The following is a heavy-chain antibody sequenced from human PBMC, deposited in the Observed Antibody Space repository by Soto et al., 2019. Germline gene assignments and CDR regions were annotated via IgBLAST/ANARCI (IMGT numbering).Heavy chain of an antibody. D-gene: IGHD6-19*01. J-gene: IGHJ4*02. CDR3: ARGAGWYDY. CDR2: IYYSGNT. Sequence: PSETLSLTCTVSGDSFSPYYWSWIRQPPGKGLEWIGYIYYSGNTNYNPSLKSRVTISVDTSKNQFSLKLSSVTAADTAVYYCARGAGWYDYWGQGTLVTVSS. CDR1: GDSFSPYY. V-gene: IGHV4-59*01.